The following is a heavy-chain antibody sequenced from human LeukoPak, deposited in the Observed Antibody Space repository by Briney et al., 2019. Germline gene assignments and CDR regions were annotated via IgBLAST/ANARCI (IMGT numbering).Heavy chain of an antibody. CDR1: GYTFTGYY. Sequence: ASVKVSCKASGYTFTGYYMHWVRQAPGQGLEWMGWINPNSGGTNYAQKFQGRVTMTRDTSISTAYMELSRLRSDDTAVYYWARAEDSSGWGIDYWGQGTLVTVSS. V-gene: IGHV1-2*02. D-gene: IGHD6-19*01. CDR3: ARAEDSSGWGIDY. CDR2: INPNSGGT. J-gene: IGHJ4*02.